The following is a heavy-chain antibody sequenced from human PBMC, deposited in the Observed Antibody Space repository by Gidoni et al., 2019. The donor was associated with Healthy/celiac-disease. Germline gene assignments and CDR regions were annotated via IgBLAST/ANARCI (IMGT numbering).Heavy chain of an antibody. Sequence: QVQLVESGGGVVQPGRSLRLSCAAPGFTFSSYAMHWVRQAPGKGLEWVAVISYDGSNKYYADSVKGRFTISRDNSKNTLYLQMNSLRAEDTAVYYCARDSGYCSGGSCYPGLYYYYGMDVWGQGTTVTVSS. CDR3: ARDSGYCSGGSCYPGLYYYYGMDV. CDR1: GFTFSSYA. J-gene: IGHJ6*02. V-gene: IGHV3-30*04. D-gene: IGHD2-15*01. CDR2: ISYDGSNK.